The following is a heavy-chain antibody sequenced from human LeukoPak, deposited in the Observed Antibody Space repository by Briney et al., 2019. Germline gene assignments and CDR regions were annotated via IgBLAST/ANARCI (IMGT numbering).Heavy chain of an antibody. CDR3: ARAAYDSNGFTANHDY. Sequence: GGSLRLSCAASGFIVSSNYMSWVRQAPGEGLEWVSVLYSDGTTYYSDSVKGRFTISRDNSGNTLYLQMNNLRADDTAVYYCARAAYDSNGFTANHDYWGQGTLVTVSS. CDR1: GFIVSSNY. J-gene: IGHJ4*02. D-gene: IGHD5-18*01. CDR2: LYSDGTT. V-gene: IGHV3-53*01.